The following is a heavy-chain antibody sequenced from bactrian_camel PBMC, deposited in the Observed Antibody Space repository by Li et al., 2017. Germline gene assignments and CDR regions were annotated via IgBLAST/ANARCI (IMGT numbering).Heavy chain of an antibody. Sequence: VQLVESGGGLVRPGGSLTLSCAASGFTFSYYAMSWVRQAPGKGLEWVSGINSGGGGSTYYADSVKGRFTISRDYAKNTLYLQLNSLKPEDTAMYYCAAANRSNFCSPVSAYSYWGQGTQVTVS. CDR1: GFTFSYYA. J-gene: IGHJ4*01. CDR2: INSGGGGST. CDR3: AAANRSNFCSPVSAYSY. D-gene: IGHD5*01. V-gene: IGHV3S40*01.